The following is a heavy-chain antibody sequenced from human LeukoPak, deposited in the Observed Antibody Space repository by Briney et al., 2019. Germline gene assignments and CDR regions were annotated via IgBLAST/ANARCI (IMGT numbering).Heavy chain of an antibody. V-gene: IGHV4-59*01. D-gene: IGHD5-18*01. J-gene: IGHJ6*03. Sequence: SETLSLTCTVSGGSISSYYWSWIRQPPGKGLEWIGYIYYSGSTNYNPSLKSRISISVDTSKNQFSLKLSSVTAADTAVYYCARTTEGGYTYNYFYYYYMDVWGKGTTVTVSS. CDR2: IYYSGST. CDR1: GGSISSYY. CDR3: ARTTEGGYTYNYFYYYYMDV.